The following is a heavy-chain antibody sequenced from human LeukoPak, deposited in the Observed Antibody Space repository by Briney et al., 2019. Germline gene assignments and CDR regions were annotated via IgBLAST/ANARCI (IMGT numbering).Heavy chain of an antibody. V-gene: IGHV1-18*01. D-gene: IGHD4-23*01. Sequence: ASVKVSCKASGYTFTSYGISWVRQAPGQGPEWMGWISAYNGNTNYAQNLQGRVTMTTDTTTSTAYMELRSLRSDDTAVYYCARARTVAYYAYGMDVWGQGTTVTVSS. CDR2: ISAYNGNT. J-gene: IGHJ6*02. CDR1: GYTFTSYG. CDR3: ARARTVAYYAYGMDV.